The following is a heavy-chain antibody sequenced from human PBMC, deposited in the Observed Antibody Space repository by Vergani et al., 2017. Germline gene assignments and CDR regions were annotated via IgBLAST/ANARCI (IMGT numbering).Heavy chain of an antibody. V-gene: IGHV4-38-2*02. J-gene: IGHJ4*02. CDR1: GYSISRGYY. Sequence: QVQLQESGPGLVQPSETLSLTCSVSGYSISRGYYWGWIRQPPGKGLEWIATVFHSGSAYYNPSLRRRVTISVETSKNQFSLKLNSVTAADTAIYYFARDSAVGGTFDSWGQGTMVAVSS. CDR2: VFHSGSA. D-gene: IGHD1-26*01. CDR3: ARDSAVGGTFDS.